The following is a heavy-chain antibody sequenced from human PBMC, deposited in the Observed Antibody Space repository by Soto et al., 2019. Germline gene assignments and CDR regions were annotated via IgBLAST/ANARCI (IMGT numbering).Heavy chain of an antibody. D-gene: IGHD6-13*01. V-gene: IGHV1-58*02. J-gene: IGHJ4*02. CDR3: AAPGRSSIMFDY. CDR2: IVVGSGNT. CDR1: GYTFTSYY. Sequence: ASVKVSCKASGYTFTSYYMHWVRQARGQRLEWIGWIVVGSGNTNYAQKFQERVTITRDMSTSTAYMELSSLRSEDTAVYYCAAPGRSSIMFDYWGQGTLVTVSS.